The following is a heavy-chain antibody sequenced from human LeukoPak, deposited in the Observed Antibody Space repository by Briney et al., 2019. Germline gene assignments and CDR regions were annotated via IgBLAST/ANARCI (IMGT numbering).Heavy chain of an antibody. J-gene: IGHJ4*02. V-gene: IGHV3-21*01. CDR1: GFTISSYS. CDR3: ARAYSSSWYHPADY. D-gene: IGHD6-13*01. CDR2: IRSSSSYI. Sequence: PGGSLRLSCAASGFTISSYSMNSVRHAPGKRLEPVSSIRSSSSYIYYADSVKGRFTISRDNAKNSLYLQMNRLTADDTAVYYCARAYSSSWYHPADYWGQGTLVTVSS.